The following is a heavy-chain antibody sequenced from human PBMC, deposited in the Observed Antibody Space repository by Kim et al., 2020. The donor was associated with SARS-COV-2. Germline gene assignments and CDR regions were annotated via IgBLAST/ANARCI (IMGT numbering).Heavy chain of an antibody. CDR3: ARGRGEDYRDAFDL. CDR1: GFVFSTFG. J-gene: IGHJ3*01. CDR2: ICNDGSNK. Sequence: GGSLRLSCATRGFVFSTFGMHWVRQTPGEGLEWVAVICNDGSNKHYVDSVNGRRTISRDNSKNMLYLEMNSLRAEDTGLYYGARGRGEDYRDAFDLWGQG. V-gene: IGHV3-33*01. D-gene: IGHD1-26*01.